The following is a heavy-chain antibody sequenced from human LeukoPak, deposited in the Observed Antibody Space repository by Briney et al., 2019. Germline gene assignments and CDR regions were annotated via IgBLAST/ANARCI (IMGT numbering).Heavy chain of an antibody. CDR2: INAGNGNT. Sequence: APVKVSCKASGYTFTSYAMHWVRQAPGQRLEWMGWINAGNGNTKYSQKFQGRVTITRDTSASTAYMELSSLRSEDTAVYYCARGASMVRGVIPSEGYYGMDVWGKGTTVTVSS. J-gene: IGHJ6*04. CDR3: ARGASMVRGVIPSEGYYGMDV. D-gene: IGHD3-10*01. CDR1: GYTFTSYA. V-gene: IGHV1-3*01.